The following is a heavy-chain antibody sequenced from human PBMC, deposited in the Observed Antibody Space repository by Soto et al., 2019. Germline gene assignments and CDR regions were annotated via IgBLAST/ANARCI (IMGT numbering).Heavy chain of an antibody. Sequence: EVQLVESGVGLVQPGRSLRLSCAASGFTFDDYAMHWVRQAPGKGLEWVSVISWNSGSIGSAEPVKGRVTISRDNAKNSLYLPMNGLRAEDTTSYYCAKDNPATTLASWGHGTLVTVSA. CDR3: AKDNPATTLAS. CDR1: GFTFDDYA. CDR2: ISWNSGSI. D-gene: IGHD5-12*01. J-gene: IGHJ5*01. V-gene: IGHV3-9*01.